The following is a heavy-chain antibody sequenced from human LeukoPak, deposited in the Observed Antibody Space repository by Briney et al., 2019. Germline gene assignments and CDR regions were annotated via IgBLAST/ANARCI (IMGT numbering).Heavy chain of an antibody. J-gene: IGHJ4*02. V-gene: IGHV3-43*02. CDR3: AKDGDYGGNRQTFDY. CDR1: GFTFYDYA. CDR2: NSGDGGST. D-gene: IGHD4-23*01. Sequence: GGSLRLSCAASGFTFYDYAMHWVRQAPGRGLEWVSLNSGDGGSTYYADSVKGGFTISRDNSKNSLYLQMNSLRTEDTALYYCAKDGDYGGNRQTFDYWGQGTLVTVSS.